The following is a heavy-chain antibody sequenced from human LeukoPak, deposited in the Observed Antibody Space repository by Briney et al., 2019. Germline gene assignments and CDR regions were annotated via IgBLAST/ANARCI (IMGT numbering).Heavy chain of an antibody. CDR2: IYYSGST. D-gene: IGHD2/OR15-2a*01. CDR1: GGSISSGGYY. Sequence: SETLSLTCTVSGGSISSGGYYWSWIRQHPGKGLEWIGYIYYSGSTNYNPSLKSRVTISVDTSKNQFSLKLSSVTAADTAVYYCVTSGRGTTDWGQGTLVTVSS. J-gene: IGHJ4*02. CDR3: VTSGRGTTD. V-gene: IGHV4-31*03.